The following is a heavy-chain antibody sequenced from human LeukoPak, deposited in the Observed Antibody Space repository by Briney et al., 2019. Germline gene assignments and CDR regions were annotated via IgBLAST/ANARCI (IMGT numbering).Heavy chain of an antibody. J-gene: IGHJ4*02. CDR2: IKQDGSEK. V-gene: IGHV3-7*01. CDR3: ARWANIAAPTPVYYFDY. CDR1: GFTFSSYW. D-gene: IGHD6-6*01. Sequence: GGSLRLSCAASGFTFSSYWMSWVRQAPGKGLEWVANIKQDGSEKYYVDSVKGRFTISRDNAKNSLYLQMNSLRAEDTAVYYCARWANIAAPTPVYYFDYWGQGTLVTVSS.